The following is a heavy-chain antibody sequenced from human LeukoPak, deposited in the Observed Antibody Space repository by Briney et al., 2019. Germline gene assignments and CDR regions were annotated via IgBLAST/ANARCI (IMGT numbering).Heavy chain of an antibody. CDR2: IYSGGTT. V-gene: IGHV3-66*01. Sequence: GGSLRLSCAASGFTLSSIDMNWVRQAPGKGLEWVSVIYSGGTTYYADSVKGRFTISRDKSQNTLYLQMNSLRAEDTAVYYCARGGGSLGYWGQGTLVTVSS. CDR1: GFTLSSID. D-gene: IGHD4-23*01. J-gene: IGHJ4*02. CDR3: ARGGGSLGY.